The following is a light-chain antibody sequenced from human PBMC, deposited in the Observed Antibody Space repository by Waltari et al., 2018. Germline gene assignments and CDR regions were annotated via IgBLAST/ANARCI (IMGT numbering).Light chain of an antibody. J-gene: IGLJ3*02. Sequence: QSVLTQPPSASATPGQGVIISCSGSSSPIGNTVVNWYQQLPGQAPKLLIYRNDQRPSGVPARFSGSKSGTSASLAINGLQSEDEADYYCAAWDDSLRGHWVFGGGTKVTVL. CDR3: AAWDDSLRGHWV. CDR1: SSPIGNTV. V-gene: IGLV1-44*01. CDR2: RND.